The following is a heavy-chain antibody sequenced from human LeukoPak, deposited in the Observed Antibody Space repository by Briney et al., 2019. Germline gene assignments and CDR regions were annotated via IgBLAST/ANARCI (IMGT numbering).Heavy chain of an antibody. V-gene: IGHV1-46*01. D-gene: IGHD2-2*01. Sequence: GASAKVSCKASGYTFSSYHMHWVRQAPGQGLEWMGIINPSSGSTSYAQKFQGRVTMTRDTSTSIVYMELSSLRSEDTAVYYCARDSRVVPAAGHYFDSWGQGILVTVSS. J-gene: IGHJ4*02. CDR1: GYTFSSYH. CDR3: ARDSRVVPAAGHYFDS. CDR2: INPSSGST.